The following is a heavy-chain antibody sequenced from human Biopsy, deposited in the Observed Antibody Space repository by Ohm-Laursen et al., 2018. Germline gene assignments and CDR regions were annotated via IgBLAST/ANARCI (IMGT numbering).Heavy chain of an antibody. V-gene: IGHV4-61*01. D-gene: IGHD6-19*01. CDR3: ARGMRSSGWPYFDS. J-gene: IGHJ4*02. CDR2: IYDRGSTA. CDR1: GDSVSSGSFY. Sequence: SDTLSLTCTVSGDSVSSGSFYWTWIRQPPGQGLEYIGYIYDRGSTANYNPSLESRVTMSVDMPKNQFSLKLSSVTAPDTAIYYCARGMRSSGWPYFDSWGQGTLVTVSS.